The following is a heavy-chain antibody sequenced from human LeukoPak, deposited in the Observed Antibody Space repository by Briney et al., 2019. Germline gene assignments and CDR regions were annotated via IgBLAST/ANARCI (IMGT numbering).Heavy chain of an antibody. CDR2: IIPRFGTA. Sequence: SVKVSCKPSGGTFSSYAISWVREAPGQGIKWMGGIIPRFGTANYAQKFQGRVTITADESTSTAYMELSSLRSEDTAVYYCRTHSTVVTQPAFDSWGQGTLVTVSS. CDR1: GGTFSSYA. J-gene: IGHJ4*02. CDR3: RTHSTVVTQPAFDS. D-gene: IGHD4-23*01. V-gene: IGHV1-69*13.